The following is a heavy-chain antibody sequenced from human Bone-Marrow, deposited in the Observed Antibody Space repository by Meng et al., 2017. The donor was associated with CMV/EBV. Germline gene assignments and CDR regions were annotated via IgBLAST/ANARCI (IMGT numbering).Heavy chain of an antibody. D-gene: IGHD2-2*01. J-gene: IGHJ4*02. CDR3: AKEVYCSSTSCYVVGPIDY. CDR1: GFTFSSYA. V-gene: IGHV3-23*01. CDR2: ISGSGGST. Sequence: GGSLRLSCAASGFTFSSYAMSWVRQAPGKGLEWVSAISGSGGSTYYADSVKGRFTISRDNSKNTLYLQMNSLRAEDTAVYYCAKEVYCSSTSCYVVGPIDYWGQGTRVTGSS.